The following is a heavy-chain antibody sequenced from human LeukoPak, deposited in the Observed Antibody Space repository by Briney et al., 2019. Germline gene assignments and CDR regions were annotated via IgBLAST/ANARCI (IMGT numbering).Heavy chain of an antibody. J-gene: IGHJ4*02. D-gene: IGHD3-10*01. Sequence: ASVKVSRKASGYTFTSYDINWVRQATGQGLEWMGWMNPNSGNTGYAQKFQSRVTMTRNTSISTAYMELSSLRSEDTAVYYCARTYASHYYGSGSYNYWGQGTLVTVSS. CDR2: MNPNSGNT. V-gene: IGHV1-8*01. CDR3: ARTYASHYYGSGSYNY. CDR1: GYTFTSYD.